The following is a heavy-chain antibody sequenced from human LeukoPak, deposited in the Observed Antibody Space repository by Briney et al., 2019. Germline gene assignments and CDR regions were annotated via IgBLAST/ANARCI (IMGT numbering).Heavy chain of an antibody. CDR3: ARVSIRTQNFDY. CDR2: IDNSGYAT. V-gene: IGHV3-23*01. J-gene: IGHJ4*02. Sequence: GGSLRLSCEVSGFPFNSYAMNWVRQAPGKGLDWVSGIDNSGYATYHADSVKGRFTISRDNAKDTLYMQMNGLRVEDTAVYYCARVSIRTQNFDYWGQGTRVTVSS. CDR1: GFPFNSYA. D-gene: IGHD2-21*01.